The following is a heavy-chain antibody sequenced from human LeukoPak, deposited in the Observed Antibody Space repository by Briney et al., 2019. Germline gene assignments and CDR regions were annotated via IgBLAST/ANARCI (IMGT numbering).Heavy chain of an antibody. CDR2: IYYSGST. Sequence: SETLSLTCTVSGGSISSYYWSWIRQPPGKGLEWIGYIYYSGSTNYNPSLKSRVTISVDTSRNHLSLKLSSVTAADTAVYYCARTGTTGFTWLDPWGQGTLVTVSS. V-gene: IGHV4-59*01. CDR1: GGSISSYY. J-gene: IGHJ5*02. D-gene: IGHD1-1*01. CDR3: ARTGTTGFTWLDP.